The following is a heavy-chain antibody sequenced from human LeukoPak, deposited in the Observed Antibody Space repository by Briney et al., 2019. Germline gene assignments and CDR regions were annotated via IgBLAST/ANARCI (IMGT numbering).Heavy chain of an antibody. CDR2: IYYSGST. CDR1: GGSIGSSSYY. CDR3: ARRRPYCSGGSCYDNWFDP. D-gene: IGHD2-15*01. Sequence: SETLSLTCTVSGGSIGSSSYYWGWIRQPPGTGLEWIGSIYYSGSTYYNPSLKSRVTISVDTSKNQFSLKLSSVTAADTAVYYCARRRPYCSGGSCYDNWFDPWGQGTLVTVSS. J-gene: IGHJ5*02. V-gene: IGHV4-39*01.